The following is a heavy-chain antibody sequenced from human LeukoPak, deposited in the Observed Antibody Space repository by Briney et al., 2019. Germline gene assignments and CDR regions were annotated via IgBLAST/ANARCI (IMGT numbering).Heavy chain of an antibody. D-gene: IGHD4-17*01. J-gene: IGHJ6*03. V-gene: IGHV4-4*09. CDR3: ARHGYGDYVDYYYMDV. CDR1: GGSISSYY. Sequence: SETLSLTCTVSGGSISSYYWSWIRQPPGKGLEWIGYIYTSGSTNYNPSLKSRVTISVDTSKNQFSLKLSSVTAADTAVYYCARHGYGDYVDYYYMDVWGKGATVTVSS. CDR2: IYTSGST.